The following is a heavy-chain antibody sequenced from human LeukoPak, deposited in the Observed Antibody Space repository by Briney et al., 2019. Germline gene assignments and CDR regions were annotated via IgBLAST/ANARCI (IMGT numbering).Heavy chain of an antibody. CDR1: GFTFSSYS. V-gene: IGHV3-74*01. J-gene: IGHJ6*03. D-gene: IGHD3-3*01. CDR2: INSDGSST. CDR3: ARGGSGSLYGPGYYYYYYMDV. Sequence: GGSLRLSCAASGFTFSSYSMNWVRQAPGKGLVWVSRINSDGSSTTYADSVKGRFTISRDNAKNTLYLQMNSLRAEDTAVYYCARGGSGSLYGPGYYYYYYMDVWGKGTTVTVSS.